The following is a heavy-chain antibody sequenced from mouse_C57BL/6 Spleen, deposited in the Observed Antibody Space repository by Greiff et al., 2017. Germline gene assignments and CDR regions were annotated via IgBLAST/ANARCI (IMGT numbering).Heavy chain of an antibody. Sequence: EVKLVESGGGLVKPGGSLKLSCAASGFTFSDYGMHWVRQAPEKGLEWIAYISSGSSTIYYTDTVKGRFTIARDNAKNTLFLQITSLRSEDTAMYYCARPRYFDVWGTGTTVTVSS. CDR1: GFTFSDYG. J-gene: IGHJ1*03. CDR3: ARPRYFDV. CDR2: ISSGSSTI. V-gene: IGHV5-17*01.